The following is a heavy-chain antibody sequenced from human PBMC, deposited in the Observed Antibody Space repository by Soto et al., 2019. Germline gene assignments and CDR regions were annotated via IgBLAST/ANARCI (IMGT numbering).Heavy chain of an antibody. J-gene: IGHJ4*02. Sequence: ASVKVSCKASGYTFTSYGISWVRQAPGQGLEWMGWIIAYNGNTNYAQKLQGRVTMTTDTSTSTAYMELRSLRSDDTAVYYCAREDDSSGYYYRFDYWGQGTLVTVSS. V-gene: IGHV1-18*01. D-gene: IGHD3-22*01. CDR1: GYTFTSYG. CDR2: IIAYNGNT. CDR3: AREDDSSGYYYRFDY.